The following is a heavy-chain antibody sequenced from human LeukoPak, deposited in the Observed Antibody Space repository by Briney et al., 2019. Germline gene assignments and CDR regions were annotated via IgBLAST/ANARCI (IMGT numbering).Heavy chain of an antibody. CDR1: GFTSSSYA. CDR3: ARDQVAVAGPGGLDY. J-gene: IGHJ4*02. D-gene: IGHD6-19*01. V-gene: IGHV3-23*01. Sequence: GGSLRLSCAASGFTSSSYAMSWVRQAPGKGLEWVSAISGSGGSTYYADSVKGRFTISRDNSKNTLYLQMNSLRAEDTAVYYCARDQVAVAGPGGLDYWGQGTLVTVSS. CDR2: ISGSGGST.